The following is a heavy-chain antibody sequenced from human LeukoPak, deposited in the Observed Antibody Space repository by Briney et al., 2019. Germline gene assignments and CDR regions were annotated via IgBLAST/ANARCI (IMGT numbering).Heavy chain of an antibody. D-gene: IGHD1-26*01. Sequence: PGGSLRLSCAASGSTFSRYWMHWLRQAPGKGLVWVSRISTDGSSTSYADSVKGRFTISRDNGKNTLYLQMNSLRAEDTAVYYCARDRARTWYFDLWGRGTLVTVSS. CDR2: ISTDGSST. J-gene: IGHJ2*01. CDR3: ARDRARTWYFDL. V-gene: IGHV3-74*01. CDR1: GSTFSRYW.